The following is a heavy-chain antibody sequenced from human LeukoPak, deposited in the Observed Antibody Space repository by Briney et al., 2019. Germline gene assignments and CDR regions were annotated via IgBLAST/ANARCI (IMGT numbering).Heavy chain of an antibody. CDR2: INHSGST. V-gene: IGHV4-34*01. CDR1: GASFSGYY. CDR3: ARGRSDTVVRRSDF. Sequence: SETLSLTCAVYGASFSGYYWSWIRQPPGKGLEWIGEINHSGSTNYNPSLKSRVTISVDTSKNQFSLKVRSVTAADTAVYYCARGRSDTVVRRSDFWGQGTLVTVSS. J-gene: IGHJ4*02. D-gene: IGHD4-23*01.